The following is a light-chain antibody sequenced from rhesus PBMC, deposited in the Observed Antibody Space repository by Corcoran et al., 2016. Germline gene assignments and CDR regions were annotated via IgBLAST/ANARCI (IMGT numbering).Light chain of an antibody. J-gene: IGKJ2*01. CDR2: AAS. V-gene: IGKV1-25*01. CDR3: QQHNSYPYS. CDR1: QDISSY. Sequence: DIQMTQSTSSLSASVGDRVTITCRASQDISSYLAWYPQKPGKAPKHLIYAASNLESGVPSRFTGSGSGTDFTLTISSLQPEDFATYYCQQHNSYPYSFGQRTKVEIK.